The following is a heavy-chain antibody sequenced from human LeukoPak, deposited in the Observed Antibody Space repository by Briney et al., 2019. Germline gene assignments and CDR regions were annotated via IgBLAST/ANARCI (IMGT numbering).Heavy chain of an antibody. D-gene: IGHD1-20*01. Sequence: ASVKVSCKASGYSFTGHYMHWVRQAPGQGLEWMGWINPNSGGTNYAQKFQGRVTMTRDTSISTAYMELSRLRSDDTAVYYCARDSLYNWNGVLNWFDPWGQGTLVTVSS. CDR3: ARDSLYNWNGVLNWFDP. V-gene: IGHV1-2*02. CDR2: INPNSGGT. J-gene: IGHJ5*02. CDR1: GYSFTGHY.